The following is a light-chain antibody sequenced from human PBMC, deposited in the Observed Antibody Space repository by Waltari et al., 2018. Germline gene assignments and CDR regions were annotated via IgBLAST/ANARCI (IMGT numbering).Light chain of an antibody. CDR1: SSDVGGHNY. CDR3: SSYISSSTLEV. V-gene: IGLV2-14*03. J-gene: IGLJ3*02. Sequence: QSALTQPASVSGSPGQSITISCTGTSSDVGGHNYVSWYQQHPGKAPKLMIFDVSNRPSGFSNRFAGSKSGNTASLTISGLQAEDEADYYCSSYISSSTLEVFGGGTRLTVL. CDR2: DVS.